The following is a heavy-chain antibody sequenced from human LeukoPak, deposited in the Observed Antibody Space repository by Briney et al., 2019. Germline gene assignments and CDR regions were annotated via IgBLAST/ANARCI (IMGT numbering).Heavy chain of an antibody. Sequence: SETLSLTCTVSGGSIGSYYWSWIRQPAGKGLEWIGRIYTSGSTNYNPSLKSRVTMSVDTSKNQFSLKLSSVTAADTAVYYCARGVYGDYDPLDYYYYGMDVWGQGTTVTVSS. D-gene: IGHD4-17*01. V-gene: IGHV4-4*07. J-gene: IGHJ6*02. CDR1: GGSIGSYY. CDR3: ARGVYGDYDPLDYYYYGMDV. CDR2: IYTSGST.